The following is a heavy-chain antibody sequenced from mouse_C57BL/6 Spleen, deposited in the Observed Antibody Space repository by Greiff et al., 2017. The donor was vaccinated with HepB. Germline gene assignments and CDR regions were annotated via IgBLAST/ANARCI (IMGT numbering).Heavy chain of an antibody. CDR2: IDPNSGGT. D-gene: IGHD1-1*01. Sequence: QVQLQQPGAELVKPGASVKLSCKASGYTFTSYWMHWVKQRPGRGLEWIGRIDPNSGGTKYNEKFKSKATLTVDKPSSTAYMQLSSLTSKDSAVYYCAREGYYYGSSHYFDVWGTGTTVTVSS. CDR3: AREGYYYGSSHYFDV. V-gene: IGHV1-72*01. J-gene: IGHJ1*03. CDR1: GYTFTSYW.